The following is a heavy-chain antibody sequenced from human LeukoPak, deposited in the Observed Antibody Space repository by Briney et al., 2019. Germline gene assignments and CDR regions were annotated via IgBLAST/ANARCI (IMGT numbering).Heavy chain of an antibody. CDR1: GFTFSSYW. J-gene: IGHJ4*02. D-gene: IGHD6-13*01. V-gene: IGHV3-74*01. Sequence: GGSLRLSCAASGFTFSSYWMHWVRQAPGKGLVWVSRIESDGSTTSYADSVKGRFTISRDNAKNPLYLQMNSLRVDDTAVYYCARYSSNWHAVDYWGQGTLVTVSS. CDR2: IESDGSTT. CDR3: ARYSSNWHAVDY.